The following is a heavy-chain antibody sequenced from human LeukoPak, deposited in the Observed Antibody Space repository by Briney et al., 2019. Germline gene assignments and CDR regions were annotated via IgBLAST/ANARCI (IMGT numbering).Heavy chain of an antibody. J-gene: IGHJ4*02. V-gene: IGHV1-18*01. CDR3: ARASCSSTSCYIYDY. Sequence: GASVKVSCKASGYTFTSYGISWVRQAPGQGLEWMGWISAYNGNTNYAQKLQGRVTMTTDTSTSTAYMELRSLRSDDTAVYYCARASCSSTSCYIYDYWGQGTLVTVSS. CDR2: ISAYNGNT. CDR1: GYTFTSYG. D-gene: IGHD2-2*02.